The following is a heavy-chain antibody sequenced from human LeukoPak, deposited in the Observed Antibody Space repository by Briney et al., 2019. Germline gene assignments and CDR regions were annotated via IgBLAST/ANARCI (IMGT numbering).Heavy chain of an antibody. J-gene: IGHJ3*02. D-gene: IGHD1-26*01. Sequence: SETLSLTCTVSGGSISSYYWSWIRQPTGKGLEWIGRIYTSGSTNYNPSLKSRVTMSVDTSKNQFSLKLGSVTAADTAVYYCARDSHSGSYYEDAFDIWGQGTMVTVSS. CDR3: ARDSHSGSYYEDAFDI. V-gene: IGHV4-4*07. CDR2: IYTSGST. CDR1: GGSISSYY.